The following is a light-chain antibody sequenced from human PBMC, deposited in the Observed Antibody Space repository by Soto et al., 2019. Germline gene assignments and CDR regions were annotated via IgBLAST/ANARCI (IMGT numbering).Light chain of an antibody. CDR3: SSYTISSTFWV. V-gene: IGLV2-14*01. J-gene: IGLJ3*02. Sequence: QSALTQPASVSGSPGQSITISCTGTSSDVGGYNYVSWYQQHPGKAPKLMIYDVSNRPSGVSNRFSRSKSGNTASLTISGVQAEDEADYYCSSYTISSTFWVFGGGTKLTVL. CDR1: SSDVGGYNY. CDR2: DVS.